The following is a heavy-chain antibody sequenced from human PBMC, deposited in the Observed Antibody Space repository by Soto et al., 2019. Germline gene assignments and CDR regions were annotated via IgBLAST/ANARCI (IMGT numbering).Heavy chain of an antibody. V-gene: IGHV2-26*01. D-gene: IGHD3-9*01. Sequence: QVTLKESGPVLVKPTETLTLTCTVSGFSLSNPRMRVSWIRQPPGKALEWLAHIFSNDEKSYSTSLKSRLTISKDTSKSQVVLSMTDMDPVDTATYYCARILDDMVTGSDRWFDPWGQGTLVTVSS. CDR2: IFSNDEK. CDR3: ARILDDMVTGSDRWFDP. CDR1: GFSLSNPRMR. J-gene: IGHJ5*02.